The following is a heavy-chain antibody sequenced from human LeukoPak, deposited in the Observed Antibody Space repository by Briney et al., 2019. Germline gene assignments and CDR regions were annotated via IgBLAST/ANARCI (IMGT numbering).Heavy chain of an antibody. V-gene: IGHV5-51*01. CDR3: AKCRDYYDSSGFYTYDV. CDR2: IFPGDSDT. CDR1: GYYFPSYY. Sequence: KAGESLQISCVTSGYYFPSYYIAWVRQLPGKGPEWMGVIFPGDSDTRYNPAFKGQVTMSVDTSVDTAYLQWSSLKASDAAMYFCAKCRDYYDSSGFYTYDVWGHGTRVSV. J-gene: IGHJ3*01. D-gene: IGHD3-22*01.